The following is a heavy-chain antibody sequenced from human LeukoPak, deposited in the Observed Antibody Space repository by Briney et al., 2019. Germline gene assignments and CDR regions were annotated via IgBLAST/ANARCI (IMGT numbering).Heavy chain of an antibody. J-gene: IGHJ4*02. CDR1: RFTFANYA. CDR2: MSSGGGYT. Sequence: GGSLRLSCAASRFTFANYAMTWVRQAPGKGLEWVSTMSSGGGYTDYADSVKGRFTISRDNSKNTLFLQMNSLRAEDTAVYYCSKSSRYYDSSGHYYFDYWGQGTLVTVSS. V-gene: IGHV3-23*01. D-gene: IGHD3-22*01. CDR3: SKSSRYYDSSGHYYFDY.